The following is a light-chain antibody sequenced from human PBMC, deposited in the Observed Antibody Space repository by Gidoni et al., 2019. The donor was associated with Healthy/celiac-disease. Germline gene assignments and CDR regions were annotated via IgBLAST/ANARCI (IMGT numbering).Light chain of an antibody. J-gene: IGLJ3*02. CDR3: AAWDDSLNGWV. CDR2: SNN. CDR1: SSNIGSNT. V-gene: IGLV1-44*01. Sequence: QSVLTQPPPASGTPGPRVTRACSGSSSNIGSNTVTWYQPLPGTAPKLLIYSNNQRPPGVPYRFSGSKSGTSASLAISGLQSEDEADYYCAAWDDSLNGWVFGGGTKLTVL.